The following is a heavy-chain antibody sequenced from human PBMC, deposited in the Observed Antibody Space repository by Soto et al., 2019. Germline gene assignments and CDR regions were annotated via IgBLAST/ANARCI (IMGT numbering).Heavy chain of an antibody. CDR3: ARDDRSVSGVVTLDH. D-gene: IGHD3-3*01. CDR1: GYSFKNYA. CDR2: TNEGSGNT. Sequence: QVQIVQSGAEVKRPGASVRVSCRATGYSFKNYAVHWVRQAPGQRLEWMGFTNEGSGNTRFSQKFQGRISITRDTSVSTVYLDLSSLTSEDTAIYYCARDDRSVSGVVTLDHWGPGTLVTVSS. J-gene: IGHJ4*02. V-gene: IGHV1-3*01.